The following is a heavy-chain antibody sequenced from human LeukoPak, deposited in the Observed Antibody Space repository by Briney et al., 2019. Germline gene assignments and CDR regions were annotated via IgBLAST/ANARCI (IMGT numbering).Heavy chain of an antibody. J-gene: IGHJ4*02. D-gene: IGHD3-22*01. CDR2: ISGSAGGT. CDR1: GFNFYSYG. Sequence: GGSLRLSCAASGFNFYSYGMSWVRQAPGKGLEWVAGISGSAGGTNYADSVKGRLTISRDNSKNTLHLQVNRLRAEDTAVYFCAKRGVVIRVILVGFHKEAYYFDSWGQGALVTVSS. CDR3: AKRGVVIRVILVGFHKEAYYFDS. V-gene: IGHV3-23*01.